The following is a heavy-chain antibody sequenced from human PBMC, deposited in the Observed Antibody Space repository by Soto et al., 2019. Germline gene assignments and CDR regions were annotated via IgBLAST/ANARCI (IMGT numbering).Heavy chain of an antibody. CDR3: ARVPGELHLLDAFDV. CDR2: ISTYNVNT. Sequence: QIQLVQSGGEVKKPGASVNVSCKASGYTFTNYGIGWVRQAPGQGLEWMGWISTYNVNTIYAQNFQDRVTMTTDTSTSTAYMELKSLTSDVTAVYYCARVPGELHLLDAFDVWGQGTMLTVSS. D-gene: IGHD1-26*01. J-gene: IGHJ3*01. CDR1: GYTFTNYG. V-gene: IGHV1-18*01.